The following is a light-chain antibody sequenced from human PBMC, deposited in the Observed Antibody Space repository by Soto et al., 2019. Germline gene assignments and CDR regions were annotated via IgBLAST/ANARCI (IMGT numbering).Light chain of an antibody. J-gene: IGKJ3*01. CDR2: AAS. CDR1: QGIRNF. Sequence: DIQMTQSPTSLSASVGDRVTITCRASQGIRNFVAWYQQKPGKAPKLLIYAASTLPSVVPSRFSGSGSGTDFTLTISSLQAEDVATYSRQKYSSAPVFGPGTKVEIK. CDR3: QKYSSAPV. V-gene: IGKV1-27*01.